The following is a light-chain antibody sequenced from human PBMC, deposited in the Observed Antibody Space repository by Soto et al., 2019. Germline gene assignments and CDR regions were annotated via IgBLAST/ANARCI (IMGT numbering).Light chain of an antibody. CDR2: GAS. J-gene: IGKJ1*01. CDR3: HQYGGSPQT. Sequence: EIVLPQSPGTLSLSPGERATLSCRASQSVSNYLAWYQRKPGQAPRLLIYGASSRATGIPDRFSGSGSGTDFTLTISRLEPEDFAVYYCHQYGGSPQTFGQGTKVDIK. CDR1: QSVSNY. V-gene: IGKV3-20*01.